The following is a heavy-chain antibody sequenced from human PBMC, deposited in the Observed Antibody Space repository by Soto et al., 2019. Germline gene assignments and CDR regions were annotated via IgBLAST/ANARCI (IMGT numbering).Heavy chain of an antibody. V-gene: IGHV4-59*01. D-gene: IGHD6-19*01. Sequence: QVQLQESGPGLVKPSETLSLTCTVSGGSISSYYWSWIRQPPGKGLEWIGYIYYSGSTNYNPSLKSRVTISVDTSKSQFSLKLSSVTAADTAVYYCARVISGWLGNAFDIWGQGTMVTVSS. J-gene: IGHJ3*02. CDR2: IYYSGST. CDR1: GGSISSYY. CDR3: ARVISGWLGNAFDI.